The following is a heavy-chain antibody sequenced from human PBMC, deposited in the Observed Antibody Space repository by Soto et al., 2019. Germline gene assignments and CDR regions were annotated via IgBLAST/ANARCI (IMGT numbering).Heavy chain of an antibody. Sequence: GGSLRLSCAASGFTFSSYGMHWVRQAPGKGLEWVAVISYDGSNKYYADSVKGRFTISRDNSKNTLYLQIDSLSAEDTAVYYCARTFSAAGTYWGRGTLVTVSS. CDR1: GFTFSSYG. J-gene: IGHJ4*02. CDR2: ISYDGSNK. V-gene: IGHV3-30*03. CDR3: ARTFSAAGTY. D-gene: IGHD6-13*01.